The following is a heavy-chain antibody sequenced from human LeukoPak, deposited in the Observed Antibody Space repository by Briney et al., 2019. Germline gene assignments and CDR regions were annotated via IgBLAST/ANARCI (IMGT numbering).Heavy chain of an antibody. CDR1: GFTFSSYA. D-gene: IGHD3-3*01. Sequence: GGSLRLSCAASGFTFSSYAMSWVRQAPGKGLEWVSAISGSGGSTYYADSVKGRFTISRDNSKNTLYLQVNSLRAEDTAVYYCAKANTYYDFWSGPGTDYWGQGTLVTVSS. CDR2: ISGSGGST. J-gene: IGHJ4*02. CDR3: AKANTYYDFWSGPGTDY. V-gene: IGHV3-23*01.